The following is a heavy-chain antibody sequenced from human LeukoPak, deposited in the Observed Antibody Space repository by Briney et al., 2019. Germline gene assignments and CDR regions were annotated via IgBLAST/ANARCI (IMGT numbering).Heavy chain of an antibody. CDR1: GGTFISYA. Sequence: SVKVSCKASGGTFISYAISWVRQAPGQGLEWMGGIIPIFGTANYAQKFQGRVTITADESTSTAYMELSSLRSEDTAVYYCARGDFGVTGGDYWGQGTLVTVSS. D-gene: IGHD3-3*01. CDR3: ARGDFGVTGGDY. J-gene: IGHJ4*02. CDR2: IIPIFGTA. V-gene: IGHV1-69*13.